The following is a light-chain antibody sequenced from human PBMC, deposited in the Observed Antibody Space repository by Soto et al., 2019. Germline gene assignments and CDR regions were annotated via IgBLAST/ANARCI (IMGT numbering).Light chain of an antibody. CDR3: QSYDSSLSRYV. CDR1: SSNIGTGYA. Sequence: QSVLTQPPSVSGAPGQRVTISCTGSSSNIGTGYAVHWYQPLPGTAPKLLIYGNNKRLSGVPDRFSGSKSGTSASLAITGLQAEDEADYYCQSYDSSLSRYVFGIGTKLTVL. J-gene: IGLJ1*01. V-gene: IGLV1-40*01. CDR2: GNN.